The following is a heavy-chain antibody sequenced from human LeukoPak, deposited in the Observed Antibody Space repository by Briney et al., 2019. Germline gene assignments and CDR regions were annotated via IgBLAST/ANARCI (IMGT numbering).Heavy chain of an antibody. J-gene: IGHJ3*02. CDR1: GYSISSGYY. D-gene: IGHD2-2*02. CDR3: ATKDGLLYPELSDAFDI. V-gene: IGHV4-38-2*02. Sequence: SETLSLTCTVSGYSISSGYYWGWIRQPPGKGLEWIGSIYHSGSTYYNPSLKSRVTISVDTSKNQFSLKLSSVTAADTAVYYCATKDGLLYPELSDAFDIWGQGTMVTVSS. CDR2: IYHSGST.